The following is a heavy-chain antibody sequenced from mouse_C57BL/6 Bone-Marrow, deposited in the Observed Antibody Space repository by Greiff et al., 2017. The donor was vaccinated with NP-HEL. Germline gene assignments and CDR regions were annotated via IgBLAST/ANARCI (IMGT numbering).Heavy chain of an antibody. D-gene: IGHD2-1*01. J-gene: IGHJ1*03. Sequence: EVKLMESGGGLVQPGGSLSLSCAASGFTFTDYYMSWVRQPPGKALAWLGFIRNKAIGYTTEYSASVKGRFTISRATSPSILYLQLNALRAEDRDTYYCASEPIYYGPYWYFDVWGTGTTVTVSS. CDR2: IRNKAIGYTT. CDR3: ASEPIYYGPYWYFDV. V-gene: IGHV7-3*01. CDR1: GFTFTDYY.